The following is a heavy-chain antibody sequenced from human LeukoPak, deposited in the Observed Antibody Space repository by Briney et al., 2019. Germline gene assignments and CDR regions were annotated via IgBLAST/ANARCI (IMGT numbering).Heavy chain of an antibody. CDR1: GFTFSSYS. D-gene: IGHD3-10*01. V-gene: IGHV3-48*02. J-gene: IGHJ6*02. CDR3: ARGGESRHYYYGMDV. CDR2: ISSSSSTI. Sequence: QSGGSLRLSCAASGFTFSSYSMNWVRQAPGKGLEWVSYISSSSSTIYYADSVKGRFTISRDNAKNSLYLQMNSLRDEDTAVYYCARGGESRHYYYGMDVWGQGTTVTVSS.